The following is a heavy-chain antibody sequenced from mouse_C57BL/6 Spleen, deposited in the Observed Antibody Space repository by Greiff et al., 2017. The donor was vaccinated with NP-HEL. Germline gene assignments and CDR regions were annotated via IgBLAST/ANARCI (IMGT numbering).Heavy chain of an antibody. D-gene: IGHD2-3*01. CDR1: GYTFTDYY. CDR2: INPNNGGT. Sequence: EVQLQQSGPELVKPGASVKISCKASGYTFTDYYMNWVKQSHGKSLEWIGDINPNNGGTSYNQKFKGKATLTVDKSSSTAYMELRSLTSEDSAVYYCARIDGYYSDYWGQGTTLTVSS. V-gene: IGHV1-26*01. J-gene: IGHJ2*01. CDR3: ARIDGYYSDY.